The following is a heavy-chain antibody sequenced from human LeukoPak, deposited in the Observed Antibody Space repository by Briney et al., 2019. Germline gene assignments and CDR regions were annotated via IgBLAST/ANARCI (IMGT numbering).Heavy chain of an antibody. D-gene: IGHD2-15*01. CDR3: AKGCSGGSCYNWFDP. CDR1: VYTFTSYG. J-gene: IGHJ5*02. CDR2: VNADNGNT. Sequence: GASVTVSCKASVYTFTSYGISWVRQAPGQRLEWMGWVNADNGNTNYSQKFQGRVTITRDTSASTAYMELSSLRSADTAVYYCAKGCSGGSCYNWFDPWGQGTLVTVSS. V-gene: IGHV1-18*01.